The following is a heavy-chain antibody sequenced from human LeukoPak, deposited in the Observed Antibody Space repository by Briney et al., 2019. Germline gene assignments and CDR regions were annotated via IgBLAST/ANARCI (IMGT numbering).Heavy chain of an antibody. J-gene: IGHJ4*02. CDR3: ATGRGSSSVVFDY. D-gene: IGHD6-6*01. CDR2: IYYSGST. CDR1: GGSISSYY. Sequence: SETLSLTCTVSGGSISSYYWSWIRQPPGKGLEWIGYIYYSGSTKYNPSLKSRVTISVDTSKNQFSLKLSSVTAADTAVYYCATGRGSSSVVFDYWGQGAPVTVSS. V-gene: IGHV4-59*12.